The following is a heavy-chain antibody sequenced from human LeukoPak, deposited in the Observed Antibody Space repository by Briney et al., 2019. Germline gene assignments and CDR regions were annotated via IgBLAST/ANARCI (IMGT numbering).Heavy chain of an antibody. D-gene: IGHD4-23*01. CDR1: GFTFSDYT. CDR2: ISSYGDNT. CDR3: ARATNSYGGNSDY. J-gene: IGHJ4*02. Sequence: GGSLRLSCVASGFTFSDYTMHWVRQAPGKGLEYVSAISSYGDNTYYANSVKGRFTISRDNSKNTLYLQMGSLRADDMAVYYCARATNSYGGNSDYWGQGTLVTVSS. V-gene: IGHV3-64*01.